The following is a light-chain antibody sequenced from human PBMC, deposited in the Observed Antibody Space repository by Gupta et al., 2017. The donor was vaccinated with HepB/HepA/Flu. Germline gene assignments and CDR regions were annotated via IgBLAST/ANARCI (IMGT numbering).Light chain of an antibody. J-gene: IGKJ4*01. CDR2: DAS. CDR3: HQRSTLLT. V-gene: IGKV3-11*01. Sequence: DIVLTQSPANLSLSQGERATLSCRDSQSVSSYLDWYQQKPGQAPRLIIYDASNRATGIPVRFSGSGSGKDFTLTSSRLEPEDCAVYYRHQRSTLLTFGGGTKVEIK. CDR1: QSVSSY.